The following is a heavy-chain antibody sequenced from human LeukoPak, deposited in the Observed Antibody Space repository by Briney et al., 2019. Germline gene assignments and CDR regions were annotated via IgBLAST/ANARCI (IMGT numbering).Heavy chain of an antibody. J-gene: IGHJ4*02. CDR3: ARDRGYSSFDY. CDR2: IKPDGSEK. Sequence: GGSLRLSCAASGFTLSSYAMSWVRQAPGKGLEWVATIKPDGSEKYYVGSVKGRFTISRDNAKNSLYLQMNSLRADDTAVYYCARDRGYSSFDYWGQGTLVTVSS. CDR1: GFTLSSYA. D-gene: IGHD6-19*01. V-gene: IGHV3-7*01.